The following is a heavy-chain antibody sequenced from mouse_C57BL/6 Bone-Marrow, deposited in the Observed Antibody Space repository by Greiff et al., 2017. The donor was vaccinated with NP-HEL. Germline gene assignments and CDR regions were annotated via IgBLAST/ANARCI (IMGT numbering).Heavy chain of an antibody. Sequence: QVQLQQPGAELVKPGSSVKVSCKASGYTFTSYWMHWVKQRPVQGLEWIGRIHPSDSDTNYNQKFKGKATLTVDKSSSTAYMQLSSLTSEDSAVYDCAMEDYYGRSSYYFDCWGQGTTLTVSS. CDR1: GYTFTSYW. D-gene: IGHD1-1*01. V-gene: IGHV1-74*01. CDR3: AMEDYYGRSSYYFDC. CDR2: IHPSDSDT. J-gene: IGHJ2*01.